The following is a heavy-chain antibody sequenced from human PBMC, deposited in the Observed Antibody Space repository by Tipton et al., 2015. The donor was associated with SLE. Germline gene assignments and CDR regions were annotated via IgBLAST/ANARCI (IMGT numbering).Heavy chain of an antibody. Sequence: TLSLTCSVSGASLSSSVYYWAWIRQAPGKGLEWIGGFYYSFYSSGTAYHNPSLRSRVTISVDTSKNEVSLRLTSVTAADTAVYYCARHEYSGYDNWFDSWGQGALVTVSS. CDR1: GASLSSSVYY. V-gene: IGHV4-39*07. J-gene: IGHJ5*01. CDR2: FYYSFYSSGTA. D-gene: IGHD5-12*01. CDR3: ARHEYSGYDNWFDS.